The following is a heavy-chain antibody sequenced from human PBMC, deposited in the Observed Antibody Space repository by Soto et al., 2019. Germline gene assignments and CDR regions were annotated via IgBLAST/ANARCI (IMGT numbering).Heavy chain of an antibody. CDR2: IYYSGST. J-gene: IGHJ4*02. D-gene: IGHD5-18*01. V-gene: IGHV4-59*08. CDR1: GGSISSYY. CDR3: ARSDTAMAPYYFDY. Sequence: LTCTVSGGSISSYYWSWIRQPPGKGLEWIGYIYYSGSTNYNPSLKSRVTISVDTSKNQFSLKLSSVTAADTAVYYCARSDTAMAPYYFDYWGQGTLVTVSS.